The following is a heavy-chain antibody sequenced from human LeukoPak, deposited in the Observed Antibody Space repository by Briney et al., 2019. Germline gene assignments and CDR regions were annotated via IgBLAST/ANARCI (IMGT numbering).Heavy chain of an antibody. J-gene: IGHJ3*02. D-gene: IGHD2-21*02. Sequence: SVKVSCKASGGTFSSYAISWVRQAPGQGLEWMGGIIPIFGTANYAQKFQGRVTITTDESTSTAYMELSSLRSEDTAVYYCARDLISGDWTWDIWGQGTMVTVSS. CDR2: IIPIFGTA. CDR1: GGTFSSYA. CDR3: ARDLISGDWTWDI. V-gene: IGHV1-69*05.